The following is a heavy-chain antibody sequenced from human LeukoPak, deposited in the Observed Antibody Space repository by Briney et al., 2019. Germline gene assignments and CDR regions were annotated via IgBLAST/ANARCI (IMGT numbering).Heavy chain of an antibody. V-gene: IGHV1-18*01. CDR1: GYTFTSYS. CDR3: ARGQYFDF. Sequence: ASVKVSCKPSGYTFTSYSISWVRQAPGQGLEWMGWISAYNGNTDSAQELQGRFTMTTDISTSTAYMELRSLRSDDTAVYYCARGQYFDFWGQGTLVTVSS. CDR2: ISAYNGNT. J-gene: IGHJ4*02.